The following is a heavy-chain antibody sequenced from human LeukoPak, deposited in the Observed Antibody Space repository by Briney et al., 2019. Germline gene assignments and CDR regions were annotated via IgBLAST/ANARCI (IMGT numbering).Heavy chain of an antibody. CDR1: NGPINTYQ. V-gene: IGHV4-59*01. D-gene: IGHD4-23*01. CDR2: IHYSGSA. Sequence: SETLSLTCTVSNGPINTYQWSWIRQPPGKGLEWIGNIHYSGSANYNPSLKSRVIISVDTSKNQFSLKLSPVTAADTALYYCARVGVDDSGNILEYFFDYWGQGTLVTVSS. J-gene: IGHJ4*02. CDR3: ARVGVDDSGNILEYFFDY.